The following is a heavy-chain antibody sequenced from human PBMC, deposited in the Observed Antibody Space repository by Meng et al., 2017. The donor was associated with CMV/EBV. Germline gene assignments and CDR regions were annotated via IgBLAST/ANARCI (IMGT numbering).Heavy chain of an antibody. V-gene: IGHV1-46*04. CDR3: AREYPATWYFDH. J-gene: IGHJ4*02. CDR1: GYIFTTYY. D-gene: IGHD2-15*01. Sequence: QVQPVQSGAEVKKPGTSLKIACKASGYIFTTYYIHWVRQAPGQGLEWMGMINLVDGNPTVAHKLQGRLSMTRDTSTSTVYMDLSSLRSEDTAMYYCAREYPATWYFDHWGQGTLVTVSS. CDR2: INLVDGNP.